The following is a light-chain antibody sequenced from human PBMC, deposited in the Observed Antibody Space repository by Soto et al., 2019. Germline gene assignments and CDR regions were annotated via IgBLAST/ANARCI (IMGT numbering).Light chain of an antibody. CDR3: QQRNNWPPMFT. J-gene: IGKJ3*01. CDR2: DTS. Sequence: EIVLTQSPVTLSLSPGERATLSCRASQSISSHLTWYQQKPGQAPRLLIYDTSSRATGVPASFSASGSGTDFTLTISSREPEDSAIYCCQQRNNWPPMFTFGPGNRVHI. V-gene: IGKV3-11*01. CDR1: QSISSH.